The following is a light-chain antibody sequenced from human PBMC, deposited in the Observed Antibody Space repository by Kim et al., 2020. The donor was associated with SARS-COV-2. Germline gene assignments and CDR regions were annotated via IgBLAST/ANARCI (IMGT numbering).Light chain of an antibody. CDR3: LQHNGYPLT. CDR2: AAS. J-gene: IGKJ1*01. CDR1: QDIRNE. V-gene: IGKV1-17*01. Sequence: ASVGDRVTITCRASQDIRNELGWYQQKPGKAPKLLIYAASSLQSGVPSRFSGSGSGTEFTLTISSLQPEDFATYYCLQHNGYPLTFGQGTKVDIK.